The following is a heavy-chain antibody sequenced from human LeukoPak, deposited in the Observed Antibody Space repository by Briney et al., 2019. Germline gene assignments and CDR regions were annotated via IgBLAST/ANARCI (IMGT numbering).Heavy chain of an antibody. V-gene: IGHV3-30-3*01. Sequence: QTGGSLRLSCAASGFTFSSYAMHWVRQAPGKGPEWVAVISYDGSNKYYADSVKGRFTISRDNSKNTLYLQMNSLRAEDTAVYYCARGNIAAAAIFDYWGQGTLVTVSS. CDR2: ISYDGSNK. D-gene: IGHD6-13*01. CDR3: ARGNIAAAAIFDY. J-gene: IGHJ4*02. CDR1: GFTFSSYA.